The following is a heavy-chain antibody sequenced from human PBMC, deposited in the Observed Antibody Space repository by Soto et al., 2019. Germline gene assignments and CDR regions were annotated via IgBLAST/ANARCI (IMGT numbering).Heavy chain of an antibody. D-gene: IGHD3-22*01. CDR2: ISYDGSNK. CDR3: ARDLSGFGAFDI. V-gene: IGHV3-30-3*01. J-gene: IGHJ3*02. CDR1: GFTFSSYA. Sequence: QVQLVESGGGVVQPGRSLRLSCAASGFTFSSYAMHWVRQAPGKGLEWVAVISYDGSNKYYADSVKGRFTISRDISKNTLYLQMNSLSTEDTAVYYCARDLSGFGAFDIWGQGTMVTVSS.